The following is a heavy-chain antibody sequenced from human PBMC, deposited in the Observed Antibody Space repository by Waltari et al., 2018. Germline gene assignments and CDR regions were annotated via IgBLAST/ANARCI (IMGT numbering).Heavy chain of an antibody. J-gene: IGHJ3*02. D-gene: IGHD2-21*02. CDR3: ARGGTSVVVTAMCTFDI. V-gene: IGHV3-30*03. Sequence: QVQLVESGGGVVQHGRSLRLSCAASGFTFSSYGMHWVRQAPGKGLEWVAVISYDGSNKYYADSVKGRFTISRDNSKNTLYLQMNSLRAEDTAVYYCARGGTSVVVTAMCTFDIWGQGTMVTVSS. CDR1: GFTFSSYG. CDR2: ISYDGSNK.